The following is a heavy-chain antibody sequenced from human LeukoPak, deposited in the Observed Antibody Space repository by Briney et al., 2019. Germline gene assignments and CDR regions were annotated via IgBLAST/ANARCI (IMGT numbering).Heavy chain of an antibody. D-gene: IGHD5-18*01. Sequence: PGGSLRLSCAASGFTFSNYAMSWVRQAPGKGLEWVSAISSSGSSTYYADSVKGRFTVSRDNSKNTLYLQMNSLRAEDTAVYYCAKSAAGYSWALGYWGQGTLVTVSS. CDR3: AKSAAGYSWALGY. CDR2: ISSSGSST. V-gene: IGHV3-23*01. CDR1: GFTFSNYA. J-gene: IGHJ4*02.